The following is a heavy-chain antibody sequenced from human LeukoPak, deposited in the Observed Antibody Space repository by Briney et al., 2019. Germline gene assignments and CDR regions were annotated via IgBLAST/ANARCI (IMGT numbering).Heavy chain of an antibody. D-gene: IGHD6-19*01. CDR2: ISSGSTI. CDR3: AREGIAVAGAPFDY. V-gene: IGHV3-48*03. Sequence: SGGSLRLSCAASGFTFSSYEMNWVRQAPGKGLEWVSYISSGSTIYDADSVKGRFTISRDNAKNSLYLQMNSLRAEDTAVYYCAREGIAVAGAPFDYWGQGTLVTVSS. CDR1: GFTFSSYE. J-gene: IGHJ4*02.